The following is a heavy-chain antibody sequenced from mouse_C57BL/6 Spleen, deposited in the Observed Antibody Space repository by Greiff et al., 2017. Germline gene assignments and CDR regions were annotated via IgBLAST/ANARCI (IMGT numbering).Heavy chain of an antibody. CDR1: GFSLTSYG. V-gene: IGHV2-2*01. CDR3: ASLWGYYYAMDY. J-gene: IGHJ4*01. D-gene: IGHD2-2*01. Sequence: QVQLQQSGPGLVQPSPTLSITCTVSGFSLTSYGVHWVRQSPGKGLEWLGVIWSGGSTDSNAAFISRLSISKDNSKCQVFFKMNSLQADDTARYYCASLWGYYYAMDYWGQGTSVTVSS. CDR2: IWSGGST.